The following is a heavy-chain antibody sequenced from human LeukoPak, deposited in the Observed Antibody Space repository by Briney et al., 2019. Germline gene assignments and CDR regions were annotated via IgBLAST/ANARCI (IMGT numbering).Heavy chain of an antibody. V-gene: IGHV4-30-2*01. J-gene: IGHJ4*02. CDR1: GGSISSGGYY. Sequence: SETLSLTCTVSGGSISSGGYYWSWIRQPPGKGLEWIGYIYHSGSTYYNPSLKSRVTISVDRSKNQFSLKLSSVTAADTAVYYCARDYGSGSYSYHFDYWGQGTLVTVSS. CDR3: ARDYGSGSYSYHFDY. D-gene: IGHD3-10*01. CDR2: IYHSGST.